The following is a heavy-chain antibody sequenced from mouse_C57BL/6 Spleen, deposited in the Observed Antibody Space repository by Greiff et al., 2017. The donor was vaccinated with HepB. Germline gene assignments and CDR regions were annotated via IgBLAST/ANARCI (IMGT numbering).Heavy chain of an antibody. J-gene: IGHJ2*01. CDR3: ARLKLERGYVDY. CDR2: INPNNGGT. V-gene: IGHV1-26*01. Sequence: VQLQQSGPELVKPGASVKISCKASGYTFTDYYMNWVKQSHGKSLEWIGDINPNNGGTSYNQKFKGKATLTVDKSSSTAYMELRSLTSEDSAVYYCARLKLERGYVDYWGQGTTLTVSS. D-gene: IGHD4-1*01. CDR1: GYTFTDYY.